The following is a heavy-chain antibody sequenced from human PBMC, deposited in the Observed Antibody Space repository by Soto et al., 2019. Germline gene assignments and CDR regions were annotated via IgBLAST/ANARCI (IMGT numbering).Heavy chain of an antibody. Sequence: EVQLLESGGGLVQPGGSLRLSCAASGFTFSSYAMSWVRQAPGKGLEWVSAISGSGGSTYYADSVKGRFTISRDNSKNTLYLQMNSLRAEDTAVYYCAKDKILAYCSSTSCIKYNWFDPWGQGTLVTVSS. CDR2: ISGSGGST. D-gene: IGHD2-2*01. J-gene: IGHJ5*02. CDR3: AKDKILAYCSSTSCIKYNWFDP. CDR1: GFTFSSYA. V-gene: IGHV3-23*01.